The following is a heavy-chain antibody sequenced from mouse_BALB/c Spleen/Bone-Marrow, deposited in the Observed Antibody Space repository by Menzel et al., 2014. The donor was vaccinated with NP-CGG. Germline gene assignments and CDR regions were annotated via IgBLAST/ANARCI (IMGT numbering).Heavy chain of an antibody. CDR2: IDPANGNI. CDR3: APYYYGRWFAN. CDR1: GFNIKDTY. Sequence: VQLQQPGAELVKPGASVKLSCTASGFNIKDTYMHWVKQRPEQGLEWIGRIDPANGNIKYDPKFQGKATITADTSSNTAYLQHSSLTSEDTAVYYCAPYYYGRWFANWGQGTLVTVSA. D-gene: IGHD1-1*01. V-gene: IGHV14-3*02. J-gene: IGHJ3*01.